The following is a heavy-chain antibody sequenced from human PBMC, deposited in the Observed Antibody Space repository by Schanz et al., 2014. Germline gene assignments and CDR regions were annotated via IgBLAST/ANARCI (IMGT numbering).Heavy chain of an antibody. Sequence: VQLVESGGGLVQPGGSLRLSCAASGFTFSAYAMTWVRQIPGKGLEWVGVISYDGSKKSYADSVKGRFTISRDNSKNTLYLQMNSLRAEDTGLYFCARGGSGSHYRLDYWGQGTLVTVSS. J-gene: IGHJ4*02. D-gene: IGHD1-26*01. V-gene: IGHV3-33*08. CDR3: ARGGSGSHYRLDY. CDR2: ISYDGSKK. CDR1: GFTFSAYA.